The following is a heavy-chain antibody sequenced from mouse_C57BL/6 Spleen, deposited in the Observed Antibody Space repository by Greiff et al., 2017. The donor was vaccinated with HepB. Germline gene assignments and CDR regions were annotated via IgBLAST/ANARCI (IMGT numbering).Heavy chain of an antibody. CDR2: IRNKANGYTT. CDR1: GFTFTDYY. CDR3: ARYRELRYCDY. Sequence: DVQLVESGGGLVQPGGSLSLSCAASGFTFTDYYMSWVRQPPGKALEWLGFIRNKANGYTTEYSASVKGRFTISRDNSQSILYLQMNALRAEDSATYYCARYRELRYCDYWGQGTTLTVSS. J-gene: IGHJ2*01. D-gene: IGHD1-1*01. V-gene: IGHV7-3*01.